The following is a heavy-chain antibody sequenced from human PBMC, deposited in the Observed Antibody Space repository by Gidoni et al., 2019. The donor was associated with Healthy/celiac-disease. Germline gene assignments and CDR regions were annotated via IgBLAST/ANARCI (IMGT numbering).Heavy chain of an antibody. J-gene: IGHJ4*02. CDR3: ARDERIAVAPYYFDY. CDR2: IIPILGIA. CDR1: GGTFSSYA. Sequence: QVQLVQSGAEVKKPGSSVKVSCKASGGTFSSYAISWVRQAPGQGLEWMGRIIPILGIANYAQKFQGRVTITADKSTSTAYMELSSLRSEDTAVYYCARDERIAVAPYYFDYWGQGTLVTVSS. V-gene: IGHV1-69*04. D-gene: IGHD6-19*01.